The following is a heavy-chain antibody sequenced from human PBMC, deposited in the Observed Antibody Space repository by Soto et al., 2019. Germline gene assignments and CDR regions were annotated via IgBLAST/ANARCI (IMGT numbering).Heavy chain of an antibody. CDR2: ITTDKGKT. V-gene: IGHV1-18*01. J-gene: IGHJ4*02. CDR1: GYTFTSYG. Sequence: QVQLVQSGPEVKKPGALVKVSCKTSGYTFTSYGISWVRQAPGQGLEWMGWITTDKGKTTYAQKFQGRVTMTTDTSTSTAYMELRSLISDDTAVYYCATRSPAFDYWGQGTLVAVSS. CDR3: ATRSPAFDY.